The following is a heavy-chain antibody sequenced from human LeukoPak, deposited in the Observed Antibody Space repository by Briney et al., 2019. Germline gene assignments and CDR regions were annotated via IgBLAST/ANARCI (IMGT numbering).Heavy chain of an antibody. CDR3: AKDTEGYTYGYYYYGMDV. CDR2: VSWDGGKT. J-gene: IGHJ6*02. V-gene: IGHV3-43*01. D-gene: IGHD5-18*01. CDR1: GFTFDEYT. Sequence: SGGSLRLSCAASGFTFDEYTMHWVRQAPGKGLEWVSLVSWDGGKTYYADSVKGRFTISRDNSKNSLYLQMNSLRTEDTALYYCAKDTEGYTYGYYYYGMDVWGQGTTVTVSS.